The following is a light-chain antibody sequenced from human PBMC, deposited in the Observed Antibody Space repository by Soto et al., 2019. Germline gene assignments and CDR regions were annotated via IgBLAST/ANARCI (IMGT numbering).Light chain of an antibody. CDR1: QGISSY. J-gene: IGKJ3*01. CDR2: AAS. V-gene: IGKV1-8*01. CDR3: QQYYSYPFT. Sequence: AIRMTQSPSSFSASTGDRVTITCRASQGISSYLAWYQQKPGKAPKLLIYAASTLQSGVPSRFRGSRSGTDFTLTISCLQSEDFATYYCQQYYSYPFTFGPGTKVDIK.